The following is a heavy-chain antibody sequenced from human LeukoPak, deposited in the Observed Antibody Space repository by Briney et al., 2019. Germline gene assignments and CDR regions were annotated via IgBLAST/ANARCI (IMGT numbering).Heavy chain of an antibody. CDR2: IYPGDSDT. D-gene: IGHD4-17*01. J-gene: IGHJ4*02. CDR3: TRQNADYLFDY. V-gene: IGHV5-51*01. CDR1: GYIFTTYW. Sequence: GESLKISCKGSGYIFTTYWIAWVRQMPGKGLEWMGIIYPGDSDTRYSPSFQGQVTISADKSINTAYLQWSSLKASDTAMYYCTRQNADYLFDYWGQGTLVTVSS.